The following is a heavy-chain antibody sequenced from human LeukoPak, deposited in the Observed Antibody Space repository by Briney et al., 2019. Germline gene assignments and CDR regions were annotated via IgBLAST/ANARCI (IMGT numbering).Heavy chain of an antibody. J-gene: IGHJ6*02. CDR2: IIPILGIA. V-gene: IGHV1-69*04. Sequence: GSSVKVSCKASGGTFSSYAISWVRQAPGQGLERMGRIIPILGIANYAQKFQGRVTITADKSTSTAYMELSSLRSEDTAVYYCARDDYDSSGYYYYYGMDVWGQGTTVTVSS. CDR1: GGTFSSYA. D-gene: IGHD3-22*01. CDR3: ARDDYDSSGYYYYYGMDV.